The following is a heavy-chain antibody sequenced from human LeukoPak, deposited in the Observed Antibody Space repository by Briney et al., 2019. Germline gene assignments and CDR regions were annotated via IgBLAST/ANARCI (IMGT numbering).Heavy chain of an antibody. Sequence: TSETLSLTCTVSGGSISSSSYYWGWIRQPPGKGLEWIGSIYYSGSTYYSPSLKSRVTISVDTSKNQFSLKLSSVTAADTAVYYCARFQGYDILTGYPSNWFDPWGQGTLVTVSS. J-gene: IGHJ5*02. CDR2: IYYSGST. CDR1: GGSISSSSYY. CDR3: ARFQGYDILTGYPSNWFDP. D-gene: IGHD3-9*01. V-gene: IGHV4-39*07.